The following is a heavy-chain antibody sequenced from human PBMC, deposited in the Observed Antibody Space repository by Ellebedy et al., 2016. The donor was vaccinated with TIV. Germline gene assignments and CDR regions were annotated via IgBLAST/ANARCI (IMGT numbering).Heavy chain of an antibody. Sequence: GESLKISCAAFEFTFRSYGMHWVRQAPGKGLEWVAFISYEGSNKHYAASVRGRFTIARDNSMSTLYLQLDSLRAEDTAVYYCAKEAYDIMTGSQFYGMDVWGQGTTVTVSS. CDR1: EFTFRSYG. V-gene: IGHV3-30*18. J-gene: IGHJ6*02. CDR3: AKEAYDIMTGSQFYGMDV. D-gene: IGHD3-9*01. CDR2: ISYEGSNK.